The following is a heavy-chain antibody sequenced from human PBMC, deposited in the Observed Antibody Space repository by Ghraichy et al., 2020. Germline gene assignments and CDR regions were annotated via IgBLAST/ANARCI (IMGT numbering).Heavy chain of an antibody. V-gene: IGHV4-31*03. Sequence: SETLSLTCTVSGGSFSGGGYYWNWIRQHTERGLEWIGYINYNGASHYNPALQSRATMSVDKSNNFFTLTLTSVTAADTAVYYCARLLAHYGSGTFDNWGQGILVTVS. CDR3: ARLLAHYGSGTFDN. J-gene: IGHJ4*02. CDR2: INYNGAS. CDR1: GGSFSGGGYY. D-gene: IGHD3-10*01.